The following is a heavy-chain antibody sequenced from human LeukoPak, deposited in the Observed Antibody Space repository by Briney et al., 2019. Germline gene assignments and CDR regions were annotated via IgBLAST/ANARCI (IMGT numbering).Heavy chain of an antibody. CDR3: ARVPRMLVPAAISFDY. J-gene: IGHJ4*02. CDR2: IKQDGSEK. Sequence: PGGSLRLSCAASGFTFSSYWMSWVRQAPGKGLEWVANIKQDGSEKYYVDSVKGRFTISRDNAKNSLYLQMNSLRAEDTAVYYCARVPRMLVPAAISFDYWGQGTLVTVSS. V-gene: IGHV3-7*01. D-gene: IGHD2-2*01. CDR1: GFTFSSYW.